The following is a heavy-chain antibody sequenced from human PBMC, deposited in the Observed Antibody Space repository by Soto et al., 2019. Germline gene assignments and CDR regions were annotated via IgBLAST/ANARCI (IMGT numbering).Heavy chain of an antibody. J-gene: IGHJ4*02. Sequence: SETLSLTCTVSGGSISSSSYYWGWIRQPPGKGLEWVGSIHYGGSTNYNPSLKSRVTISVDTSKNQFSLKLSSVTAADTAVYYCARTGAARLWYYYGSGSSWYYFDYWGQGALVTVSS. CDR3: ARTGAARLWYYYGSGSSWYYFDY. CDR2: IHYGGST. CDR1: GGSISSSSYY. V-gene: IGHV4-39*07. D-gene: IGHD3-10*01.